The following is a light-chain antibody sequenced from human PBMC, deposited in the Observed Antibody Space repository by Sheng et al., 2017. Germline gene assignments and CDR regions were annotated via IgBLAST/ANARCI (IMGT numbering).Light chain of an antibody. CDR3: QQSDSTPWT. CDR2: AAS. CDR1: QRIGNY. J-gene: IGKJ1*01. Sequence: DIHMTQSPSSLSASVGDRVTITCRASQRIGNYLNWYQQKAERAPNLLIYAASTLQSGVPSRFSGSGSGTDFTLTISSLRPEDFAIYYCQQSDSTPWTFGQGPRWRSN. V-gene: IGKV1-39*01.